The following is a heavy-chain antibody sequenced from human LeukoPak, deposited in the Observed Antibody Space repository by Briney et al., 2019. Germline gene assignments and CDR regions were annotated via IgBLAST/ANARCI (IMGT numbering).Heavy chain of an antibody. V-gene: IGHV1-2*06. Sequence: ASVKVSCKASGYTFTGYYMHWVRQAPGQGLEWMGRINPNSGGTNYAQKFQGRVTMTRDTSISTAYMELSRPRSDDTAVYYCARSGSYYTAFDIWGQGTMVTVSS. D-gene: IGHD1-26*01. CDR3: ARSGSYYTAFDI. CDR1: GYTFTGYY. CDR2: INPNSGGT. J-gene: IGHJ3*02.